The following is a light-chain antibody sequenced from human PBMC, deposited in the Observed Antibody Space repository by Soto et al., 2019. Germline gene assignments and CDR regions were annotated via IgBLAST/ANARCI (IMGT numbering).Light chain of an antibody. CDR3: CSYAGSYMRV. V-gene: IGLV2-11*01. Sequence: QSALTQPRSVSGSPGQSVTISCTGTTSDVGGYKYVSWYQQHPGKAPKLMIYDVTKRPSGVPDRFSGSKSGNTASLTISGLQAEDEADYYCCSYAGSYMRVFGGGTKLTVL. J-gene: IGLJ3*02. CDR1: TSDVGGYKY. CDR2: DVT.